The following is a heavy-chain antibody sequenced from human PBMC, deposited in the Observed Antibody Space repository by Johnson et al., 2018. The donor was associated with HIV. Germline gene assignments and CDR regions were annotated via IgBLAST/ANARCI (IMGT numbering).Heavy chain of an antibody. CDR2: VWYDGSNK. CDR3: ARLTASSRQGSTMAVVGVAAFDL. V-gene: IGHV3-33*08. D-gene: IGHD3-10*01. J-gene: IGHJ3*01. CDR1: GFTFSSYA. Sequence: QVQLVESGGGLVQPGGSLRLSCAASGFTFSSYAMSWVRQAPGKGLEWVATVWYDGSNKYYADSVMGRFTISRDNSKSTLYLQMNSLRAEDTSIYYCARLTASSRQGSTMAVVGVAAFDLWGQGTMVTVS.